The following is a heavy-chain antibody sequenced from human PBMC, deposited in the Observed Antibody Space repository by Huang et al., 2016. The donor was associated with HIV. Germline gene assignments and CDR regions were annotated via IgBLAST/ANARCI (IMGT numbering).Heavy chain of an antibody. CDR2: ISGTSSNR. CDR1: GFDFSKYR. CDR3: ARTEMEYYYGSSGYYPDY. V-gene: IGHV3-48*01. Sequence: EVQLVESGGALVQPGGSLKLSCVVSGFDFSKYRMNWVRQAQGKGVGLVADISGTSSNRYYADSVKGRFTISRDDAKNSVFLQMRSLRAEDTALYYCARTEMEYYYGSSGYYPDYWGQGTQVTVSS. J-gene: IGHJ4*02. D-gene: IGHD3-22*01.